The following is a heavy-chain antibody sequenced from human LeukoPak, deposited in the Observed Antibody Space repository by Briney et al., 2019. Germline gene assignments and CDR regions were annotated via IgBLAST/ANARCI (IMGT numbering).Heavy chain of an antibody. J-gene: IGHJ6*02. CDR3: ARGDIVVVPGV. CDR1: GGSISSYY. CDR2: IYYSGST. Sequence: SETLSLTCTIPGGSISSYYWSWIRQPPGKGLEWIGYIYYSGSTNYNPSLKSRVTISVDTSKNQFSLKLSSVTAADTAVYYCARGDIVVVPGVWGQGTTVTVSS. V-gene: IGHV4-59*01. D-gene: IGHD2-2*01.